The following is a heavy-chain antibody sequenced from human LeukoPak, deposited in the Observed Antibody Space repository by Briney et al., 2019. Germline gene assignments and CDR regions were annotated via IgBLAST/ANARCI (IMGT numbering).Heavy chain of an antibody. CDR2: IGTRRTSI. J-gene: IGHJ4*02. Sequence: GGSLRLSCAASGFTFSSYSMNWVRQTPGKGLEWVSSIGTRRTSIYYADSVKGRFTISRDNSKNTLYLQMNSLRAEDTAVYYCAKDEGDSGYSGYDSRPSFDYWGQGTLVTVSS. CDR1: GFTFSSYS. D-gene: IGHD5-12*01. CDR3: AKDEGDSGYSGYDSRPSFDY. V-gene: IGHV3-21*04.